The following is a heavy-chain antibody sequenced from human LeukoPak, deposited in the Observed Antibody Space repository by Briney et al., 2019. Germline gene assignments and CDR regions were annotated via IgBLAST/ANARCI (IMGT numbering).Heavy chain of an antibody. D-gene: IGHD3-10*01. CDR3: ARGDYASGSYYNENYFDY. J-gene: IGHJ4*02. Sequence: ASVEVSCKASGGTFNSYSITWVRQAPGQGLEWMGGIIPIFGTASYAQKFQGRVTITADESTSTAYMEVSSLRSEDTAVYYCARGDYASGSYYNENYFDYWGQGTLVTVSS. V-gene: IGHV1-69*01. CDR2: IIPIFGTA. CDR1: GGTFNSYS.